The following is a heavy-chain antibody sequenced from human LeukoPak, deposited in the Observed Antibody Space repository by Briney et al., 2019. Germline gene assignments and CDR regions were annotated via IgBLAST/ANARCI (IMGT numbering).Heavy chain of an antibody. J-gene: IGHJ6*02. D-gene: IGHD3-10*01. Sequence: PGGSLRLSCAASGFTFDDYAMHWVRQAPGKGLEWVSLISWDGGSTYYADSVKGRFTISRDNSKNSLYLQMNSLRAEDTALYYCAKDQGGSGSYYRNYYYYGMDVWGQGTTVTVSS. CDR1: GFTFDDYA. CDR2: ISWDGGST. V-gene: IGHV3-43D*03. CDR3: AKDQGGSGSYYRNYYYYGMDV.